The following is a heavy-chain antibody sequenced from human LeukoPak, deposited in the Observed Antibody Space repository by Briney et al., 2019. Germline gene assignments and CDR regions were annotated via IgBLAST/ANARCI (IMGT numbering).Heavy chain of an antibody. V-gene: IGHV5-51*01. Sequence: GESLKISCKGSGYTFTTYWIGWVRQMPGKGLEWMGIIYPGDSDTRYSPSFQGQVTISADKSISTAYLQWSSLKASDTAMYYCARQDPPTRGWFGESPDYWGQGTLVTVSS. D-gene: IGHD3-10*01. J-gene: IGHJ4*02. CDR3: ARQDPPTRGWFGESPDY. CDR1: GYTFTTYW. CDR2: IYPGDSDT.